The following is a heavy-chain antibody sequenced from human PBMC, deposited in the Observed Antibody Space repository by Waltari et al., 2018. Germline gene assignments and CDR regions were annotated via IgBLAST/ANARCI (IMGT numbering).Heavy chain of an antibody. V-gene: IGHV3-43*02. CDR3: AKDISPNYGMDV. CDR1: GFTFSSYA. Sequence: EVQLLESGGGLVQPGGSLRLSCAASGFTFSSYAMSWVRQAPGKGLEWVSLISWDGGSTYYADSVKGRFTISRDNSKNSLYLQMNSLRTEDTALYYCAKDISPNYGMDVWGQGTTVTVSS. CDR2: ISWDGGST. J-gene: IGHJ6*02.